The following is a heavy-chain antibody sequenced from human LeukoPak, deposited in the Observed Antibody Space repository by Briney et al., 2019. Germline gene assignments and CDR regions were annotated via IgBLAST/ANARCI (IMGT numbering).Heavy chain of an antibody. D-gene: IGHD5-12*01. Sequence: SVKVSCKASGGTFSSYAISWVRQAPGQGLEWMGGIIPIFGTANYAQKFQGRVTMTRDASTSTVYMELSSLRSEDTAVYYCARDRYSGYDGFDYWGQGTLVTVSS. CDR1: GGTFSSYA. J-gene: IGHJ4*02. CDR2: IIPIFGTA. CDR3: ARDRYSGYDGFDY. V-gene: IGHV1-69*05.